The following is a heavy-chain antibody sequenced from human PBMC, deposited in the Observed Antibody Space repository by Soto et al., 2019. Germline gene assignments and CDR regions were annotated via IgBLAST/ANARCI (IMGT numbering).Heavy chain of an antibody. CDR1: GLTSTYSS. J-gene: IGHJ6*02. Sequence: KASGLTSTYSSVQCVRQERGQRLEWIGWIVVGSGNTNYAQKFQERVTITRDMSTSTAYMELSSLRSEDTAGYYGAAEEGMDVWGQGTTVTVSS. V-gene: IGHV1-58*01. CDR3: AAEEGMDV. CDR2: IVVGSGNT.